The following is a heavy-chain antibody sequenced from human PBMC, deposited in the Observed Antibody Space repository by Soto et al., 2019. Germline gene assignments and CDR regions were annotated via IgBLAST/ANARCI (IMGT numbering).Heavy chain of an antibody. J-gene: IGHJ4*02. Sequence: GGSKRLSCAASGGNVSNFRRNSIRQNPGKGLEWVSVIYTAGSADFADSVKGRFPISRDDSKNTLYLQMSSLRAEDTAVYYCARGYSSSYHYFNNCGQGTRGTVSS. V-gene: IGHV3-66*01. D-gene: IGHD6-13*01. CDR2: IYTAGSA. CDR3: ARGYSSSYHYFNN. CDR1: GGNVSNFR.